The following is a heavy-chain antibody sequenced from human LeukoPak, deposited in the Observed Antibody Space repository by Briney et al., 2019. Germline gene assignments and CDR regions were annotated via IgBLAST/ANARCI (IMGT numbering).Heavy chain of an antibody. J-gene: IGHJ4*02. Sequence: TSGTLSLTCAASGFTFSKNDRHWVRQTTGRGLEWVSAISVGGNTYYANPVKSRFTISRENGKNSVYLQMSSLRAGDTAVYFCAKAFGYNGRRGEGGSFDCWGQGALVTVSS. CDR3: AKAFGYNGRRGEGGSFDC. V-gene: IGHV3-13*01. CDR2: ISVGGNT. D-gene: IGHD5-24*01. CDR1: GFTFSKND.